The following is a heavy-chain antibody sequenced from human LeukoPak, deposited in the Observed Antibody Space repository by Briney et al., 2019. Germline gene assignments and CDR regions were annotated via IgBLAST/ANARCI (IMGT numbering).Heavy chain of an antibody. Sequence: ASVKVSCKASGYTFTSYGISWVRQAPGQGLEWMGIINPSGGSTSYAQKFQGRVTMTRDTSTSTVYMELSSLRSEDTAVYYCARVGSIAAAAFDIWGQGTMVTVSS. CDR3: ARVGSIAAAAFDI. J-gene: IGHJ3*02. CDR1: GYTFTSYG. CDR2: INPSGGST. V-gene: IGHV1-46*01. D-gene: IGHD6-13*01.